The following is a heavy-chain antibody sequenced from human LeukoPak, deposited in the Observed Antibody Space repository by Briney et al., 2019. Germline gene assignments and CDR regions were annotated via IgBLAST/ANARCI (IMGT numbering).Heavy chain of an antibody. D-gene: IGHD1-26*01. V-gene: IGHV3-21*01. CDR2: ISSSSSYI. J-gene: IGHJ4*02. Sequence: GGSLSLSCAASGFTFSSYSMNWVRQAPGKGLEWVSSISSSSSYIYYADSVKGRFTISSDNAKNSLYLQMNTLRAEDTAVYYCARPSFVTGSYYPLWGQGTLVAVSS. CDR1: GFTFSSYS. CDR3: ARPSFVTGSYYPL.